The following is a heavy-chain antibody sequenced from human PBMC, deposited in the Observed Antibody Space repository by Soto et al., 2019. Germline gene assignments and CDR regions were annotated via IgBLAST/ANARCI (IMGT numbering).Heavy chain of an antibody. D-gene: IGHD2-15*01. CDR3: AITHGPTCSGGSCYGIN. CDR1: GYSFTSYW. J-gene: IGHJ4*02. Sequence: PVESLKISCKGSGYSFTSYWIGWVRQMPGKGLEWMGIIYPGDSDTRYSPSFQGQVTISADKSISTAYLQWSSLKASDTAMYYCAITHGPTCSGGSCYGINWGQGTLVTVSS. CDR2: IYPGDSDT. V-gene: IGHV5-51*01.